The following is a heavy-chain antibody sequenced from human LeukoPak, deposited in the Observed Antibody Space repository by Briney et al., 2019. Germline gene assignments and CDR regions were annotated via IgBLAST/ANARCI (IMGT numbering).Heavy chain of an antibody. Sequence: SETLSLTCNVSGGSISSYYWSWIRQPPGKGLEWIGHTYYSGSTNYNPSLKSRVTISVDTSKNQFSLKLSSVTAADTAVYYCAREAAYCSSTSCYSHADAFDIWGQGTMVTVSS. CDR1: GGSISSYY. V-gene: IGHV4-59*12. J-gene: IGHJ3*02. D-gene: IGHD2-2*01. CDR2: TYYSGST. CDR3: AREAAYCSSTSCYSHADAFDI.